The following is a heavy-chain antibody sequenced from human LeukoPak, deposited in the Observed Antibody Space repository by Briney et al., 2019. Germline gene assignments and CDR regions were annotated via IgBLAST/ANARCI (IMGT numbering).Heavy chain of an antibody. CDR1: GGTFSSYA. Sequence: SVKVSCKASGGTFSSYAISWVRQAPGQGLEWMGGIIPIFGTANYAQKFQGRVTITTDESTSTAYMELSSLRSEDTPVYYCARGRRDWNDVSDWGQGTLVTVSS. D-gene: IGHD1-1*01. V-gene: IGHV1-69*05. CDR3: ARGRRDWNDVSD. CDR2: IIPIFGTA. J-gene: IGHJ4*02.